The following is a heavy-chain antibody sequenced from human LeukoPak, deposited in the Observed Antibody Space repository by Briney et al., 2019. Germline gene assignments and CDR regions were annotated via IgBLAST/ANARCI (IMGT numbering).Heavy chain of an antibody. Sequence: PSETLSLTCTVSGGSISSYYWSWIRQPPGKGLEWIGYIHYSGSTYYNPSLKSRVTISVDTSKNQFSLRLRSVTAADTAVYYCARGHSGTYLDAFDIWGQGTLVTVSS. CDR1: GGSISSYY. CDR2: IHYSGST. V-gene: IGHV4-59*01. CDR3: ARGHSGTYLDAFDI. J-gene: IGHJ3*02. D-gene: IGHD1-26*01.